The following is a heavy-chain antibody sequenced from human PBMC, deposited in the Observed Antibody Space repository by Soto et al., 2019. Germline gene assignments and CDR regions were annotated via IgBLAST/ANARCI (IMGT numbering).Heavy chain of an antibody. CDR3: AKDLRHFEWRPDAVSGD. V-gene: IGHV3-23*01. Sequence: XGSLRLSCAASGFTFSIYSMTWVRQAPGKGLDWVSAISGSGGNTYYADSVKGRFTISRDNSKNTLYLQMNSLRAEDTAVYYCAKDLRHFEWRPDAVSGDWGQGTLVTVSS. CDR2: ISGSGGNT. D-gene: IGHD3-9*01. CDR1: GFTFSIYS. J-gene: IGHJ4*02.